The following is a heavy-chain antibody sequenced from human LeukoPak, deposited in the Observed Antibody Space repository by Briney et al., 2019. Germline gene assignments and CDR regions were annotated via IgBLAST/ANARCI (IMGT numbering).Heavy chain of an antibody. J-gene: IGHJ4*02. Sequence: ASVKVSCKASGYTFTGYYMHWVRQAPGQGLEWMGWINPNSGGTNYAQKFQGRVTMTRDTSISTAYMKLSRLRSDDTAVYYCARVVGANAKLDYWGQGTLVTVSS. CDR1: GYTFTGYY. CDR3: ARVVGANAKLDY. D-gene: IGHD1-26*01. CDR2: INPNSGGT. V-gene: IGHV1-2*02.